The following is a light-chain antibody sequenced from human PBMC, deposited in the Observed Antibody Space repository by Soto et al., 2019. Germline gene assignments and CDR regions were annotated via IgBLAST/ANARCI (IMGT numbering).Light chain of an antibody. J-gene: IGKJ2*01. V-gene: IGKV3-20*01. CDR3: QQYGSSAYT. CDR1: QSVSSSY. Sequence: EIVLTQSPGTLSLSPGERATLSCRASQSVSSSYLAWYQQKPGQAPRLLIYGTSSRATGIPDRFSGSGSGTDFTLTISRLEPEDFAMYYCQQYGSSAYTFGQGTNLEIK. CDR2: GTS.